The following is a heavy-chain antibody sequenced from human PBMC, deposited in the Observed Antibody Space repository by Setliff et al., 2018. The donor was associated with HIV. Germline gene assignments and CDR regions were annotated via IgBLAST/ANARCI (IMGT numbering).Heavy chain of an antibody. D-gene: IGHD2-15*01. V-gene: IGHV4-59*01. Sequence: PSETLSLTCTVSSGSISTYYWTWIRQPPGKGLEYIGYIYYTGSTDYNPSLNGRVTISIDMSKSQFSLKLNSVTAADTAEYYCERSPTHSFGNNKSSWPDAFDIWGLGTMVTVSS. CDR1: SGSISTYY. CDR2: IYYTGST. CDR3: ERSPTHSFGNNKSSWPDAFDI. J-gene: IGHJ3*02.